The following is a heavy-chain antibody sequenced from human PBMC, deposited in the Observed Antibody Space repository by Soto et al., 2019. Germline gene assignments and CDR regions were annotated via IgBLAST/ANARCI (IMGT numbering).Heavy chain of an antibody. J-gene: IGHJ5*02. CDR1: GYTFSSYG. CDR3: ARDRTTTIRWFDP. D-gene: IGHD5-12*01. Sequence: QVQLVQSGAEVKKPGASVKVSCKASGYTFSSYGISWVRQAPGQGLEWMGWISTYNGNTNYAQKLQGRVAMTTDTSTSTAYMELRSLRSDDTAVYYRARDRTTTIRWFDPWGQGTLVSVSS. V-gene: IGHV1-18*01. CDR2: ISTYNGNT.